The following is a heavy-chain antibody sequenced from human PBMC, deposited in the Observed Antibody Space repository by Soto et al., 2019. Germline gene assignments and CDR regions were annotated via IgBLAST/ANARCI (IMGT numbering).Heavy chain of an antibody. J-gene: IGHJ4*02. Sequence: SETLSLTCAVSGGSVSSTYWWSWVRQPPGKGLEWIGEIYHSGSANYNPSLKSRVTISVDNSKNQFSLNLNSVTAADTAVYYCARYNAASGTYYFDYSGQGTLVTVSS. CDR3: ARYNAASGTYYFDY. D-gene: IGHD6-13*01. CDR2: IYHSGSA. V-gene: IGHV4-4*02. CDR1: GGSVSSTYW.